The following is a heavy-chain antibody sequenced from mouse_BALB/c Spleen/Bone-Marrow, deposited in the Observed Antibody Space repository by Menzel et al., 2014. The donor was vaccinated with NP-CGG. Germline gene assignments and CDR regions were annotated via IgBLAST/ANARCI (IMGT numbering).Heavy chain of an antibody. CDR2: IHPSDSET. Sequence: VQLVESGAELVRPGASVKLSCKASGYSFTNYWMNWVKQRPGQGLEWIGMIHPSDSETRLNQKFKDKAALTVDKSSSTAYMQLSSPTSEDSAVYYCARFGNYEGFAYWGQGTLVTVSA. D-gene: IGHD2-1*01. V-gene: IGHV1-74*01. CDR3: ARFGNYEGFAY. J-gene: IGHJ3*01. CDR1: GYSFTNYW.